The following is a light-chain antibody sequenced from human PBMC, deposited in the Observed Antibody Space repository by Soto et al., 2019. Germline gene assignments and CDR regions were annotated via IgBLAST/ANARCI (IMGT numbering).Light chain of an antibody. V-gene: IGLV2-14*01. CDR2: DVR. CDR1: SSDVGGYNY. J-gene: IGLJ1*01. Sequence: SVLTQPASVSGSPGQSITISCTGTSSDVGGYNYVSWYQQHPGKAPKLMIYDVRNRPSGVSNRFSGSKSVNTASLTISGLQAEDEADYYCSSYTTICTYVFGTGTKVNVL. CDR3: SSYTTICTYV.